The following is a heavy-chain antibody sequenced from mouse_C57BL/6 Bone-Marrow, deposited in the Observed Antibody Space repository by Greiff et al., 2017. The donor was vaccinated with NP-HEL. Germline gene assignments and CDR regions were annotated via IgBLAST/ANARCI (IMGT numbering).Heavy chain of an antibody. CDR1: GFTFSSYG. Sequence: VQLVESGGDLVKPGGSLKLSCAASGFTFSSYGMSWVRQTPDKRLEWVATISSGGSYTYYPDSVKGRFTISRDNAKNTLYLQMSSLKSEDTAMYYCARRGTTVVAPYYYAMDYWGQGTSVTVSS. V-gene: IGHV5-6*01. D-gene: IGHD1-1*01. CDR3: ARRGTTVVAPYYYAMDY. CDR2: ISSGGSYT. J-gene: IGHJ4*01.